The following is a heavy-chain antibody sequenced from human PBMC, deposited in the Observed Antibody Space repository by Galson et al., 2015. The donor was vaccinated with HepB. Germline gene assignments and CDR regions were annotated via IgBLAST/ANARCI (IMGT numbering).Heavy chain of an antibody. Sequence: LSLTCTVSGDSVSSGSRYWSWIRQPPGKGLEWIGYIYYSGSTNYNPSLKSRVTMSVDTSKNQFSLNLNSVTAADTAVYYCARLSPFPYYFDYWGQGTLVTVSS. D-gene: IGHD2/OR15-2a*01. CDR2: IYYSGST. CDR1: GDSVSSGSRY. CDR3: ARLSPFPYYFDY. J-gene: IGHJ4*02. V-gene: IGHV4-61*01.